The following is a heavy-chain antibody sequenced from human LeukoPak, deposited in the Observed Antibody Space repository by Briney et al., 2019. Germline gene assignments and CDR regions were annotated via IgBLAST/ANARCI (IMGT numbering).Heavy chain of an antibody. CDR1: GSRFSTHW. V-gene: IGHV5-51*01. CDR2: IYPGDSDI. Sequence: GASLQISRKGSGSRFSTHWIGWVRQMPGKGLEWMGIIYPGDSDIRYSPSFQGQVTISADKSISTAYLQWSTLKASDTAMYYCATHDCRSASCHLDYWGQGTLVTVSS. D-gene: IGHD2-2*01. J-gene: IGHJ4*02. CDR3: ATHDCRSASCHLDY.